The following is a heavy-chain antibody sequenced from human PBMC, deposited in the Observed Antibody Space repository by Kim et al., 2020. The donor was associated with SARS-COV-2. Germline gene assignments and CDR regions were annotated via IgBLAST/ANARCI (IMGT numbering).Heavy chain of an antibody. CDR2: ISWNSGSI. V-gene: IGHV3-9*01. CDR3: AKAPLLRFLEWLVVY. CDR1: GFTFGDYA. J-gene: IGHJ4*02. D-gene: IGHD3-3*01. Sequence: GGSLRLSCAASGFTFGDYAMHWVRQAPGKGLEWVSGISWNSGSIGYADSVKGRFTISRDNAKNSLYLQMNSLRAEDTALYYCAKAPLLRFLEWLVVYWGQGTLVTVSS.